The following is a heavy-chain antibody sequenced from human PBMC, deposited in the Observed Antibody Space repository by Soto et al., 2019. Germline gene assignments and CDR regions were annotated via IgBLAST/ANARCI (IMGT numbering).Heavy chain of an antibody. Sequence: PSETLSLICTVSGGSISSSSYYWGWIRQPPGKGLEWIGSIYYSGSTYYNPSLKSRVTISVDTSKNQFSLKLSSVTAADTAVYYCARLGIAARYFDPWGQGTLV. CDR3: ARLGIAARYFDP. V-gene: IGHV4-39*01. J-gene: IGHJ5*02. CDR1: GGSISSSSYY. D-gene: IGHD6-6*01. CDR2: IYYSGST.